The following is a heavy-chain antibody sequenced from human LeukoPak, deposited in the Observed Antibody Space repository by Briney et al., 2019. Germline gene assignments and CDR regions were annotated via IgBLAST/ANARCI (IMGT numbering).Heavy chain of an antibody. Sequence: PGGSLRLSCAASGFTFSSYWMSWVRQAPGKGLEWVANIKQDGSEKYYVDSVKGRFTISRDNAKNSLYLQMNSLRAEDTAVFYCAREVPEYYDSSGYYDYWGQGTLVTVSS. CDR3: AREVPEYYDSSGYYDY. CDR2: IKQDGSEK. CDR1: GFTFSSYW. D-gene: IGHD3-22*01. V-gene: IGHV3-7*04. J-gene: IGHJ4*02.